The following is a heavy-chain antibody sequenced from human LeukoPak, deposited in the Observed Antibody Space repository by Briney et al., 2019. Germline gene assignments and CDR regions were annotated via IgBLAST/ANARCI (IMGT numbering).Heavy chain of an antibody. Sequence: SQTLSLTCTVSGGSISSGGYYWSWIRQHPGKGLEWIGYIYYSGSTYYNPSLKSRVTISVDTSKNQFSLKLSSVTAADTAVYYCARQSHSGYPNWFDPWGQGTLVTVSS. CDR3: ARQSHSGYPNWFDP. CDR2: IYYSGST. D-gene: IGHD3-22*01. V-gene: IGHV4-31*03. CDR1: GGSISSGGYY. J-gene: IGHJ5*02.